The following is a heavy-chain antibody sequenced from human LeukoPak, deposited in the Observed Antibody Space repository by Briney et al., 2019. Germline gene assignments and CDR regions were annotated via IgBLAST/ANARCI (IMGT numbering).Heavy chain of an antibody. V-gene: IGHV4-59*01. CDR1: GGSISSYY. J-gene: IGHJ3*02. CDR2: IYYSGST. D-gene: IGHD3-9*01. CDR3: AREDYDIYDDAFDI. Sequence: SETLSLTCTVSGGSISSYYWSWIRQPPGKGLEWIGYIYYSGSTNYNPSLKSRVTISVDTSKNQFSLKLSSVTAADTAVYYCAREDYDIYDDAFDIWGQGTMVTVSS.